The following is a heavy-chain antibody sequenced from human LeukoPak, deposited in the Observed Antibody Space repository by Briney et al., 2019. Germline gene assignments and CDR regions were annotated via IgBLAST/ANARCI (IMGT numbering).Heavy chain of an antibody. J-gene: IGHJ4*02. D-gene: IGHD2-2*01. V-gene: IGHV3-15*01. CDR2: IKSKTDGGTT. Sequence: GGSLTLSCAASGFTFSNAWMSWVRQAPGKGLEWVGRIKSKTDGGTTDYAAPVKGRFTISRDDSKNTLYLQMNSLKTEDTAVYYCTTERVIVAVPAASSQLNFDYWGQGTLVTVSS. CDR1: GFTFSNAW. CDR3: TTERVIVAVPAASSQLNFDY.